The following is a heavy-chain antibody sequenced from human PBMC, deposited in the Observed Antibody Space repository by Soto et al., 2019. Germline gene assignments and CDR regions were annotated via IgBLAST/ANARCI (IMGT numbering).Heavy chain of an antibody. V-gene: IGHV4-39*01. CDR2: IYYSGST. Sequence: SETLSLTCTVSGGSISSSSYYWGWIRQPPGKGLEWIGSIYYSGSTYYNPSLKSRVTISVDTSKNQFSLKLSSVTAADTAVYYCASSSLSRYYFDYWGPGTLVTVSS. J-gene: IGHJ4*02. D-gene: IGHD6-6*01. CDR3: ASSSLSRYYFDY. CDR1: GGSISSSSYY.